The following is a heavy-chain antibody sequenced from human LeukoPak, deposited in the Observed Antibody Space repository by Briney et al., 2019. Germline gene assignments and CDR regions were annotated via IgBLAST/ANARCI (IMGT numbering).Heavy chain of an antibody. D-gene: IGHD3-10*01. CDR2: INHSGST. Sequence: PSETLSLTCAVYGGSFSGYYWSWIRQPPGKGLEWIGEINHSGSTNYNTSLKRRVTISVDTSKNQFSLKLSSVTAADTAVYYCARAQHITMVRGVIYFDYWGQGTLVTVSS. V-gene: IGHV4-34*01. CDR3: ARAQHITMVRGVIYFDY. CDR1: GGSFSGYY. J-gene: IGHJ4*02.